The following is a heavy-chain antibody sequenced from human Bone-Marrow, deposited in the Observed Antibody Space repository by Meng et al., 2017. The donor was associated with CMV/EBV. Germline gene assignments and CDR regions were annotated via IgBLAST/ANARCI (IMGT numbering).Heavy chain of an antibody. D-gene: IGHD5-18*01. CDR3: ARDQQLQAFDI. CDR1: TFSSYW. V-gene: IGHV4-39*07. Sequence: TFSSYWMSWVRQPPGKGLEWIGSIYYSGSTYYNPSLKSRVTISVDTSKNQFSLKLSSVTAADTAVYYCARDQQLQAFDIWGQGTMVTVSS. J-gene: IGHJ3*02. CDR2: IYYSGST.